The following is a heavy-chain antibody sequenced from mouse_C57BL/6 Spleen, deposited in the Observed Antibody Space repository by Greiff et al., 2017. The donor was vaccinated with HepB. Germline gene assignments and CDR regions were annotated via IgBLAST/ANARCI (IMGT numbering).Heavy chain of an antibody. D-gene: IGHD1-1*01. J-gene: IGHJ2*01. CDR1: GYSITSGYY. CDR3: ARGATVVDY. CDR2: ISYDGSN. V-gene: IGHV3-6*01. Sequence: EVQLQESGPGLVKPSQSLSLTCSVTGYSITSGYYWNWIRQFPGNKLEWMGYISYDGSNNYNPSLKNRISIPRDTSKNQFFLKLNSVTTEDTATYYCARGATVVDYWGQGTTLTVSS.